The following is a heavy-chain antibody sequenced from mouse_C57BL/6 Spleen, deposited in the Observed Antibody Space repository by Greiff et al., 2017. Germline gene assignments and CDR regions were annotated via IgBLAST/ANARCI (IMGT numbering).Heavy chain of an antibody. V-gene: IGHV1-62-2*01. Sequence: QVQLQQSGAELVKPGASVKLSCKASGYTFTEYTIHWVKQRSGQGLEWIGWFYPGSGSIKYNEKFKDKATLTADKSSSTVYMELSRLTSEDSAVXFCARHEDHDYYGSMYYFDYWGQGTTLTVSS. J-gene: IGHJ2*01. CDR2: FYPGSGSI. CDR3: ARHEDHDYYGSMYYFDY. D-gene: IGHD1-1*01. CDR1: GYTFTEYT.